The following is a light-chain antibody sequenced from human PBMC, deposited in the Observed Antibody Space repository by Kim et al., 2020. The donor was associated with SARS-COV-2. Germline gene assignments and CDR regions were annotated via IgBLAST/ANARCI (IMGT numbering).Light chain of an antibody. CDR1: SSNIGNNY. CDR3: GTWDSSLSAGYV. CDR2: DNN. V-gene: IGLV1-51*01. J-gene: IGLJ1*01. Sequence: QSVLTQPPSVSAAPGQKVTISCSGSSSNIGNNYVSWYQQLPGTAPKLLIYDNNKRPSGIPDRFSGSKSGTSATPGITGLQTGAEADYYCGTWDSSLSAGYVFGTGTKVTVL.